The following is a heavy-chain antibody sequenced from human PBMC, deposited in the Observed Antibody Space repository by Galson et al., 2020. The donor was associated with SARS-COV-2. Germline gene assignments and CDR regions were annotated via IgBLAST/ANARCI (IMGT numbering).Heavy chain of an antibody. V-gene: IGHV3-48*02. J-gene: IGHJ6*02. CDR3: AREPVAPPFLQLWIDGMDV. D-gene: IGHD5-18*01. CDR2: ISSSSSTI. Sequence: GESLKISCAASGFTFSSYSMNWVRQAPGKGLEWVSYISSSSSTIYYADSVKGRFTISRDNAKNSLYLQMNSLRDEDTAVYYCAREPVAPPFLQLWIDGMDVWGQGTTVTVSS. CDR1: GFTFSSYS.